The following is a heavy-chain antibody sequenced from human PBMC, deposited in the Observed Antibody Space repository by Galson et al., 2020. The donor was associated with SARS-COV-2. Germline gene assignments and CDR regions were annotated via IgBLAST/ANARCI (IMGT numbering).Heavy chain of an antibody. CDR2: ISWNSGSI. Sequence: SLKISCAASGFTFDDYAMHWVRQAPGKGLEWVSGISWNSGSIGYADSVKGRFTISRDNAKNSLYLQMNSLRAEDTALYYCAKDILGNYYYYGMDVWGQGTTVTVSS. D-gene: IGHD7-27*01. CDR3: AKDILGNYYYYGMDV. CDR1: GFTFDDYA. V-gene: IGHV3-9*01. J-gene: IGHJ6*02.